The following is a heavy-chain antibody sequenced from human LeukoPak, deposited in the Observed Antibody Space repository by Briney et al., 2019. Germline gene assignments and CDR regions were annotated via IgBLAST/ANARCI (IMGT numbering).Heavy chain of an antibody. CDR1: GYTLTELS. Sequence: ASVKVSCKVSGYTLTELSMHWVRQAPGKGLEWMGGFDPEDGETIYAQKFQGRVTMTEDTSTDTAYMELSSLRSEDTAVYYCATTRTTVTSDAFDIWGQGTMVTVSS. CDR2: FDPEDGET. D-gene: IGHD4-17*01. V-gene: IGHV1-24*01. J-gene: IGHJ3*02. CDR3: ATTRTTVTSDAFDI.